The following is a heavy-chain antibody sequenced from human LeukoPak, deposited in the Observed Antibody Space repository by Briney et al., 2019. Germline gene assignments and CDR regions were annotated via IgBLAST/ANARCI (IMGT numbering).Heavy chain of an antibody. CDR2: ISGSGDST. V-gene: IGHV3-23*01. D-gene: IGHD3-3*01. Sequence: GGSLRLSCAASGFTFRSYAMSWVRQAPGKGLEWVSAISGSGDSTYYADSVKGRVTISRDNSKNMLYLQMNSLRAEDTAVYYCAKDRIRGYDFWSGDYWGQGTLVTVSS. J-gene: IGHJ4*02. CDR3: AKDRIRGYDFWSGDY. CDR1: GFTFRSYA.